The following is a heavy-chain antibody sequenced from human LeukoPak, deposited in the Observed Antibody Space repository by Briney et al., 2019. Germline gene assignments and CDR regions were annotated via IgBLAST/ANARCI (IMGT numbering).Heavy chain of an antibody. CDR1: GFTFSIYW. CDR2: IKTDGSEK. V-gene: IGHV3-7*01. D-gene: IGHD3-22*01. Sequence: PGGSLRLSCAASGFTFSIYWMSWVRRAPGKGLQWVANIKTDGSEKYYVDSVKGRFTISRDNAKNSLYLQMNSLRAEDTAVYYCATYSSLNRREFQFWGQGTLLTVSS. J-gene: IGHJ1*01. CDR3: ATYSSLNRREFQF.